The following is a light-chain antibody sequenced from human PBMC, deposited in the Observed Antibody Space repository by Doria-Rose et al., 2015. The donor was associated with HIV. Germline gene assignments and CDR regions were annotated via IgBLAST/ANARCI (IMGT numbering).Light chain of an antibody. CDR2: GAS. J-gene: IGKJ1*01. CDR3: QQFDSFPRT. V-gene: IGKV1-9*01. Sequence: TQSPSFLSASVGVRVTITCRASKGISRYLAWYQQKPGKATTLLIFGASTLQSGVPSRFSGSGSGTEFTRTISSLQPEDFATYYCQQFDSFPRTFGQGTKVELK. CDR1: KGISRY.